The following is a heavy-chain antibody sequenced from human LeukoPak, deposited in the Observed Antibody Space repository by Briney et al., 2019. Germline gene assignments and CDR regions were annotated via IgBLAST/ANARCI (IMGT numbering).Heavy chain of an antibody. D-gene: IGHD6-13*01. J-gene: IGHJ4*02. CDR1: GFTFSSYS. CDR2: ISGSTSTI. CDR3: ARGIAAAGTSNY. V-gene: IGHV3-48*01. Sequence: PGGSLRLSCAASGFTFSSYSMNWVRQAPGKGLEWVSYISGSTSTIYYADSVKGRFTISRDNAKNSLYLQMNSLRAEDTAVYYCARGIAAAGTSNYWGQGTLVTVSS.